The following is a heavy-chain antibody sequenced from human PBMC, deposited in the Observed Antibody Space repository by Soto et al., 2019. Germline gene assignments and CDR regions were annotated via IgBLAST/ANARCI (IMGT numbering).Heavy chain of an antibody. CDR1: GGSISSSNW. J-gene: IGHJ3*02. CDR2: IYHSGST. Sequence: QVQLQESGPGLVKPSGTLSLTCAVSGGSISSSNWWSWVRQPPGKGLECIGEIYHSGSTNYNPSLKARVTIAVDTSKNQFCLKLSSVTAADTAVYYCARASGSNPPSAFDIWGQGTMVTVSS. D-gene: IGHD6-13*01. CDR3: ARASGSNPPSAFDI. V-gene: IGHV4-4*02.